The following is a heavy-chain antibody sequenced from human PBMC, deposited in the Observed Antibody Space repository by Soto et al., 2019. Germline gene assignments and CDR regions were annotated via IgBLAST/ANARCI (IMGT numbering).Heavy chain of an antibody. CDR1: GFTFSSYS. CDR2: ISSSSSTI. CDR3: ARWYCSGGSCYGVDYYYYGMDV. Sequence: QPGGSLRLSCAASGFTFSSYSMNWVRQAPGKGLEWVSYISSSSSTIYYADSVKGRFTISRDNAKNSLYLQMNSLRDEDTAVYYCARWYCSGGSCYGVDYYYYGMDVWGQGTTVTVSS. J-gene: IGHJ6*02. D-gene: IGHD2-15*01. V-gene: IGHV3-48*02.